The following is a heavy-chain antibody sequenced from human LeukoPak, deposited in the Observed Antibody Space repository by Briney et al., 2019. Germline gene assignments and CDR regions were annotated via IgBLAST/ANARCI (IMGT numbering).Heavy chain of an antibody. CDR1: GYTFTSYY. CDR2: INPSGGST. V-gene: IGHV1-46*01. CDR3: ARDSLYGVVDY. Sequence: ASVTVSCKTSGYTFTSYYIHWVRQAPGQGLEWMGIINPSGGSTSYAQKFQGRVTMTRDTSTSTAYMYLSSLRSEDMAVYYCARDSLYGVVDYWGQGTLVTVSS. D-gene: IGHD4-17*01. J-gene: IGHJ4*02.